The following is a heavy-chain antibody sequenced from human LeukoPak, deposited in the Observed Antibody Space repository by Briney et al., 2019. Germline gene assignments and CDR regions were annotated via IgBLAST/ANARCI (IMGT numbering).Heavy chain of an antibody. CDR1: GYTFTSSY. CDR2: INPSGGST. J-gene: IGHJ4*02. CDR3: ARDLVGITGTYDFDY. D-gene: IGHD1-7*01. Sequence: ASVKVSCKASGYTFTSSYMHWVRQAPGQGLEWMGIINPSGGSTSNAQKFQGRVTMTRDMFTSTVYMELSSLRSEDTAVYYCARDLVGITGTYDFDYWGQGTLVTVSS. V-gene: IGHV1-46*01.